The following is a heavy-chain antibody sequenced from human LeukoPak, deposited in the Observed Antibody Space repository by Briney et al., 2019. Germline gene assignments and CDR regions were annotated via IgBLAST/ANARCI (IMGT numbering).Heavy chain of an antibody. Sequence: PGGSLRLSCAASGFTFSSYAMSWVRQAPGKGLEWVSAISGGAETTYYADSVKGRFIISRDNSKNTLHLQMNSLRAEDTAVYYCAKDCRQMAAYDAFDIWGQGTMVTVSS. J-gene: IGHJ3*02. CDR3: AKDCRQMAAYDAFDI. V-gene: IGHV3-23*01. CDR1: GFTFSSYA. CDR2: ISGGAETT. D-gene: IGHD5-24*01.